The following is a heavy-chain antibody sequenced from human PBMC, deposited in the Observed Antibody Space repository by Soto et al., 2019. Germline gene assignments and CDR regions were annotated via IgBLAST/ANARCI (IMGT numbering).Heavy chain of an antibody. V-gene: IGHV1-69*02. CDR3: ARGPTDIVVVPAAKDAFDI. J-gene: IGHJ3*02. D-gene: IGHD2-2*01. CDR1: GGTFSSYT. Sequence: ASLKVSCKASGGTFSSYTISWVRQAPGQGLEWMGRIIPILGIANYAQKFQGRVTITADKSTSTAYMELSSLRSEDTAVYYCARGPTDIVVVPAAKDAFDIWGQGTMVTVSS. CDR2: IIPILGIA.